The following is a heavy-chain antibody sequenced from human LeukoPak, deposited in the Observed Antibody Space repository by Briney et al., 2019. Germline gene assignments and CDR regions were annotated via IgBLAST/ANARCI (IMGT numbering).Heavy chain of an antibody. J-gene: IGHJ4*02. V-gene: IGHV3-48*01. CDR3: ARDGPGIAVAGSSFDY. Sequence: GGSLRLSCAASGFTFSSYSMNWVRQAPGKGLEWVSYISSSSSTIYYADSVKGRFTISRDNAKNSLYLQMNSLRAEDTAVYYCARDGPGIAVAGSSFDYWGQGTLVTVSS. D-gene: IGHD6-19*01. CDR2: ISSSSSTI. CDR1: GFTFSSYS.